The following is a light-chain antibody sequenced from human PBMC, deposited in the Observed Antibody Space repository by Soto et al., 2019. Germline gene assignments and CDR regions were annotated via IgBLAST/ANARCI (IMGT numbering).Light chain of an antibody. CDR3: QLYDNLLT. Sequence: DIQMTQSPSSLSASVGDRVTITCQASQDISNYLNWYQQKPGKAPKLLIYDASNLETEVPSRFSGSGSGTDFTFNISSLQPEDIATYYCQLYDNLLTFGGGTKVEIK. V-gene: IGKV1-33*01. J-gene: IGKJ4*01. CDR1: QDISNY. CDR2: DAS.